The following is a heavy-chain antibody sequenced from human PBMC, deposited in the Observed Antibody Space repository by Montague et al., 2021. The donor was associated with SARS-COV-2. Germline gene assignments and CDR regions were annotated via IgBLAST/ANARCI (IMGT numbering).Heavy chain of an antibody. Sequence: SETLSLTCAVHGTSFSGYYWNWIRKPPGKGLEWIGESNHCGSTKYSPSLKSRLTISTDTSKNQFSLKLTSVSAADTAVYYCARLGDGVVPSPILGVGPYYSSYYIDVWGRGTPVTVSS. CDR2: SNHCGST. V-gene: IGHV4-34*01. CDR3: ARLGDGVVPSPILGVGPYYSSYYIDV. CDR1: GTSFSGYY. D-gene: IGHD3-10*01. J-gene: IGHJ6*03.